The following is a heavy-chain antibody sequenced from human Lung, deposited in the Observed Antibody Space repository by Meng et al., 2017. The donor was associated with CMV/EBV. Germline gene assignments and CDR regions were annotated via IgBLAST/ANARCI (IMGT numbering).Heavy chain of an antibody. CDR3: ARDRLYYYDTSGYYYPRYFQH. V-gene: IGHV3-30*04. CDR2: ISSDGSNK. J-gene: IGHJ1*01. CDR1: GFTFSNYA. Sequence: GGSLRLSCAASGFTFSNYAMHWVRQAPGKGLDWVAVISSDGSNKEYADPVKGRFTISRDNSKNTLYLHMNSLRAEDTAVYYCARDRLYYYDTSGYYYPRYFQHWXQGTLVXVSS. D-gene: IGHD3-22*01.